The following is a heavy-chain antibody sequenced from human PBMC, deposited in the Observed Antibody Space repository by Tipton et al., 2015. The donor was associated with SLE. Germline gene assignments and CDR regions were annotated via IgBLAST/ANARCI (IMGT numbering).Heavy chain of an antibody. CDR2: IKQDGSET. CDR1: GFTFSSYW. CDR3: ARGGSLRNIWAFDI. D-gene: IGHD1/OR15-1a*01. J-gene: IGHJ3*02. Sequence: GSLRLSCAASGFTFSSYWVTWVRQGPGKGLEWVASIKQDGSETYYVDSVKGRFTISRDNAKNSLYLQMNSLRAEDTAVYYCARGGSLRNIWAFDIWGQGTMVTVSS. V-gene: IGHV3-7*01.